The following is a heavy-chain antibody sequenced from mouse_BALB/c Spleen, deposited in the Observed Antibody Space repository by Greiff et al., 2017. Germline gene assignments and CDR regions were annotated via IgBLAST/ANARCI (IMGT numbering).Heavy chain of an antibody. CDR3: TRFHYYGYYAMDY. CDR1: GYTFTSYY. D-gene: IGHD1-2*01. V-gene: IGHV1S81*02. J-gene: IGHJ4*01. Sequence: QVQLQQSGAELVKPGASVKLSCKASGYTFTSYYMYWVKQRPGQGLEWIGEINPSNGGTNFNEKFKSKATLTVDKSSSTAYMQLSSLTSEDSAVYYCTRFHYYGYYAMDYWGQGTSVTVSS. CDR2: INPSNGGT.